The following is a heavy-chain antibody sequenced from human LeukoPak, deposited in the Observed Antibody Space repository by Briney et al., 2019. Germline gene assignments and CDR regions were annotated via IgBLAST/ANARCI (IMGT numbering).Heavy chain of an antibody. CDR2: INSDGSST. J-gene: IGHJ6*02. V-gene: IGHV3-74*01. CDR1: GFTFSSYW. D-gene: IGHD2-15*01. Sequence: GGSLRLSCAASGFTFSSYWMHWVRQAPGKGLVWVSRINSDGSSTSYADSVKGRFTISRDNAKNTLYLQMNSLRAEDTAVCYCAGDRKHCSGGSCYSSPFWGQGTTVTVSS. CDR3: AGDRKHCSGGSCYSSPF.